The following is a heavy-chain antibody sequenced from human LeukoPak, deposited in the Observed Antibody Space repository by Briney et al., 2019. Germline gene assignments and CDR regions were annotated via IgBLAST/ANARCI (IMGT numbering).Heavy chain of an antibody. CDR1: GGSISSSSYY. CDR3: ARQHVGTTTYFFDY. D-gene: IGHD1-26*01. V-gene: IGHV4-39*01. CDR2: IYYSGST. J-gene: IGHJ4*02. Sequence: SSETLSLTCTVSGGSISSSSYYWGWIRQPPGKGLEWIGSIYYSGSTYYNPSLKSRVTISVDTSKNQFSLKLSSVTAADTAVYYCARQHVGTTTYFFDYWGQGTLVTVSS.